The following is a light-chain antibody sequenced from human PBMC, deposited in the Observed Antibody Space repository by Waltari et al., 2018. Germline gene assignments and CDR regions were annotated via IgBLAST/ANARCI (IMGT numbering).Light chain of an antibody. CDR2: AAS. J-gene: IGKJ1*01. CDR1: QSVSRY. Sequence: EIVLTQSPGTLSLSPGERATLSCRASQSVSRYLVWYQQKPGQAPRLLIYAASIRATGIPDRFSGSGSGTDSSLTISRLEPEDFAVYYCQKYDRLPATFGQGTKVEIK. CDR3: QKYDRLPAT. V-gene: IGKV3-20*01.